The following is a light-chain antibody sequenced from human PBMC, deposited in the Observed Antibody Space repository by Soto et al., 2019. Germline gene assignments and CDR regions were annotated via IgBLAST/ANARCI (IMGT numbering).Light chain of an antibody. Sequence: EIVMTQSPATLSVSPGERATLSCRASQSVSSKLARYQQKPGQAPRLLIYGASTRATGIPARFSGSGCGTEFTLTISSLQSEDVAVYYCQQYNNWSPWTFGQGTKVEIK. CDR3: QQYNNWSPWT. J-gene: IGKJ1*01. V-gene: IGKV3-15*01. CDR2: GAS. CDR1: QSVSSK.